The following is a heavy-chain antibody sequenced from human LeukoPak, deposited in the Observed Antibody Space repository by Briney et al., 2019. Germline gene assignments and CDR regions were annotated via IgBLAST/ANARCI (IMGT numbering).Heavy chain of an antibody. CDR1: GGSISSSSYY. V-gene: IGHV4-39*07. Sequence: SETLSLTCTVSGGSISSSSYYWGWIRQPPGKGLEWIGSIYYSGSTYYNSSLKSRVTISVDTSKNQLSLKMSSVTAADTAVYYCARDLASCAGDCYSDGFDYWGQGALVTVSS. CDR2: IYYSGST. CDR3: ARDLASCAGDCYSDGFDY. J-gene: IGHJ4*02. D-gene: IGHD2-21*02.